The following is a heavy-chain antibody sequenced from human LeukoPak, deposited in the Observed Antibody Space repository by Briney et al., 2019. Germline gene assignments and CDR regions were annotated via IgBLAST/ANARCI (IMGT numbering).Heavy chain of an antibody. CDR1: GGTFSSYA. CDR2: IIPIFGTA. CDR3: ARDQGSGKVVPAAIGAGYNWFDP. V-gene: IGHV1-69*06. J-gene: IGHJ5*02. Sequence: SVKVSCKASGGTFSSYAISWVRQAPGQGVEWMGGIIPIFGTANYAQKFQGRVTITADKSTSTAYMELSSLRSEDTAVYYCARDQGSGKVVPAAIGAGYNWFDPWGQGTLVTVSS. D-gene: IGHD2-2*01.